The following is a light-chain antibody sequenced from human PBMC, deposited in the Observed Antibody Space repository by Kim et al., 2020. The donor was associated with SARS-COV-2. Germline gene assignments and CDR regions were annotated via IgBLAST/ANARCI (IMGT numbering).Light chain of an antibody. CDR3: EAWDDSLSGWV. Sequence: GQRVRIACSGSSGNSGSDDVYWDQKHTGTAPKLIMYMKKQRPSGVPDRFYGSKSGTSDSLAISGVRSEDEADYYCEAWDDSLSGWVFGGGTKLTVL. J-gene: IGLJ3*02. CDR2: MKK. CDR1: SGNSGSDD. V-gene: IGLV1-47*01.